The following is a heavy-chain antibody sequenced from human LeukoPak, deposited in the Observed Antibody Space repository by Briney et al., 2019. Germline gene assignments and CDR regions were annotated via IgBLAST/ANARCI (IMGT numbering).Heavy chain of an antibody. V-gene: IGHV3-30*18. J-gene: IGHJ4*02. CDR1: EFTFSSYG. CDR3: AKDRLIYERDSGGSFDS. Sequence: GGSLRLSCVASEFTFSSYGMHWVRQAPGKGLEWVALISHDAKNKNFADPVRGRFTVSRDNSKNTLYLQLNSLRLEDTAIYYCAKDRLIYERDSGGSFDSWGQGTLVTVSS. CDR2: ISHDAKNK. D-gene: IGHD3-10*01.